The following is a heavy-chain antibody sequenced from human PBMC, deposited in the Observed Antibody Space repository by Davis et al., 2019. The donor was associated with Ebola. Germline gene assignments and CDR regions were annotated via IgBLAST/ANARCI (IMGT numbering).Heavy chain of an antibody. J-gene: IGHJ4*02. CDR2: IKQDGREK. D-gene: IGHD6-19*01. CDR1: GFTFSSYW. Sequence: GESLKISCAASGFTFSSYWMTWVRQAPGKGLEWVANIKQDGREKSYVDSVKGRFTISRDNTKNSLYLQMNSLRDEDTAVYYCASGGAVAVWGQGTLVTVSS. V-gene: IGHV3-7*01. CDR3: ASGGAVAV.